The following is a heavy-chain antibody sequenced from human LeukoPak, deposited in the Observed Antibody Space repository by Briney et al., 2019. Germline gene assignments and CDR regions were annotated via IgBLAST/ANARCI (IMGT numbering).Heavy chain of an antibody. CDR3: ARDLWYYYGSGSLPPYYYYGMNV. J-gene: IGHJ6*02. V-gene: IGHV6-1*01. D-gene: IGHD3-10*01. CDR2: TYYRSKWYN. Sequence: SQTLSLTCAISGDSVSINSAAWNWIRQSPSRGLEWLGRTYYRSKWYNDYAVSVKSRITINPDTSKNQFSLQLNSVTPEDTAVYYCARDLWYYYGSGSLPPYYYYGMNVWGQGTTVTVSS. CDR1: GDSVSINSAA.